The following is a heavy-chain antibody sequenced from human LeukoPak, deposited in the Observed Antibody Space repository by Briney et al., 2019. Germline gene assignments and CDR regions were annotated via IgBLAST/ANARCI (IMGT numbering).Heavy chain of an antibody. CDR1: GYSFTSYG. Sequence: ASVKVSCKTSGYSFTSYGISWVRQAPGQGLEWLGWISGYNGRTDYSQKLQGRVTMTTDRSTRTAYMELRNLRSDDTAVYYCARVTTVTRSPWSWGPKKIGQEVNWFDPWGQGTLITVS. CDR3: ARVTTVTRSPWSWGPKKIGQEVNWFDP. D-gene: IGHD4-17*01. CDR2: ISGYNGRT. J-gene: IGHJ5*02. V-gene: IGHV1-18*01.